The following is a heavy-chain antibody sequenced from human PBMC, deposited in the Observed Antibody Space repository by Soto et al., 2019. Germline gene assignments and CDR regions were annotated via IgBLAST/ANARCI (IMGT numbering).Heavy chain of an antibody. V-gene: IGHV3-30-3*01. Sequence: GGSLRLSCAASGFTFSSYAMHWVRQAPGKGLEWVAVISYDGSNKYYADSVKGRFTISRDNSKNTLYLQMNSLRAEDTAVYYCARDLYGDNDYYDGMDVWGQGTTVTVSS. CDR1: GFTFSSYA. CDR3: ARDLYGDNDYYDGMDV. J-gene: IGHJ6*02. CDR2: ISYDGSNK. D-gene: IGHD4-17*01.